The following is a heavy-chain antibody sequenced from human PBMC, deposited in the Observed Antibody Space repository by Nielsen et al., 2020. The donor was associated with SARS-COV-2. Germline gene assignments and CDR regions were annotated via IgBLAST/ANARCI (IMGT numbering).Heavy chain of an antibody. CDR1: GYTFTSYY. J-gene: IGHJ3*02. Sequence: ASVKVSCKASGYTFTSYYIHWVRLAPGQGLEWMGVINPSGGSTSYAQRFQGRVTMTRDTSTSTVYMELSSLRSEDTAVYYCARGGVNSSGYYYVYAFDIWGQGTMVTVSS. CDR2: INPSGGST. CDR3: ARGGVNSSGYYYVYAFDI. D-gene: IGHD3-22*01. V-gene: IGHV1-46*01.